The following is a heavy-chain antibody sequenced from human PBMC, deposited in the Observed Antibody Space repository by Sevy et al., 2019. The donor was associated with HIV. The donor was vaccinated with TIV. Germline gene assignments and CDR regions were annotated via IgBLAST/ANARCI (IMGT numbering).Heavy chain of an antibody. V-gene: IGHV3-21*01. D-gene: IGHD3-10*01. CDR2: ISSSSNYI. J-gene: IGHJ3*02. CDR1: GFTFSTYT. Sequence: GGSLRLSCAASGFTFSTYTMNWVRQAPGKGLEWVSSISSSSNYIYYADSVKGRFTISRDNAKNSLYLQMYSLRAEDTALYYCARPYGSGSWEAFDIWGQGTMVTVSS. CDR3: ARPYGSGSWEAFDI.